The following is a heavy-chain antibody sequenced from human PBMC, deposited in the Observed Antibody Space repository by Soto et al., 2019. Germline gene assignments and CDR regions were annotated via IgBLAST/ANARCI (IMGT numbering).Heavy chain of an antibody. CDR1: GYTFTSYD. CDR3: ARERGCSGDSCYFFDY. D-gene: IGHD2-15*01. J-gene: IGHJ4*02. Sequence: ASVKVSCKASGYTFTSYDINCVRQATEQGLEWMGWMNPNSGNTGYAQKFQGRVTMTRNTSISTAYMELSSLRSEDTAVYYCARERGCSGDSCYFFDYWGQGTLVTVSS. CDR2: MNPNSGNT. V-gene: IGHV1-8*01.